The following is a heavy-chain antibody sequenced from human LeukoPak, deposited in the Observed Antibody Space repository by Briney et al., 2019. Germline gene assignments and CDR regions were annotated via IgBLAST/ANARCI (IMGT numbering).Heavy chain of an antibody. V-gene: IGHV1-2*02. CDR3: AIDLMGIGRYYFDY. D-gene: IGHD7-27*01. CDR2: IDPNSGGT. CDR1: GYTFTGNH. Sequence: ASVKVSCKASGYTFTGNHVHWVRQAPGQGLEWMGWIDPNSGGTKYAQKFQDRVTMASDTSINTAYMELSGLRSDDTAVYYCAIDLMGIGRYYFDYWGQGTLVTVSS. J-gene: IGHJ4*02.